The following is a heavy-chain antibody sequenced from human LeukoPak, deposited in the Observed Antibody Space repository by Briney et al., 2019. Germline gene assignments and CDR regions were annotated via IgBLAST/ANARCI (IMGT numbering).Heavy chain of an antibody. CDR3: ARSQWELDAGSDY. Sequence: GRSLRLSCAASGFTFSSYGMHRVRQAPGKGLEWVAVIWYDGSNKYYADSVKGRFTISRDNSKNTLYLQMNSLRAEDTAVYYCARSQWELDAGSDYWGQGTLVTVSS. CDR2: IWYDGSNK. V-gene: IGHV3-33*01. CDR1: GFTFSSYG. J-gene: IGHJ4*02. D-gene: IGHD1-26*01.